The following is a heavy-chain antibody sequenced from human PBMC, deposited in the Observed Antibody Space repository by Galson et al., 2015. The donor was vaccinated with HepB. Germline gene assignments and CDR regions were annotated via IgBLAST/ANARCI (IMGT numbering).Heavy chain of an antibody. Sequence: SVKVSCKVSGYTLTELSMHWVRQAPGKGLGWMGGFDPEDGETIYAQKFQGRVTMTEDTSTDTAYMELSSLRSEDTAVYYCATGGGLRFRTFDYWGQGTLVTVSS. CDR1: GYTLTELS. CDR2: FDPEDGET. CDR3: ATGGGLRFRTFDY. V-gene: IGHV1-24*01. D-gene: IGHD5-12*01. J-gene: IGHJ4*02.